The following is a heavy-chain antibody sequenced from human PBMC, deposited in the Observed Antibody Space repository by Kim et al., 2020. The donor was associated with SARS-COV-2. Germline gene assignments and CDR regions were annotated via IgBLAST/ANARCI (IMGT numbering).Heavy chain of an antibody. D-gene: IGHD5-18*01. V-gene: IGHV3-53*01. CDR3: ARVWVQLWKTGPFDY. Sequence: DSVKGRFTISRDNSENTLYLQMNSLRAEDTAVYYCARVWVQLWKTGPFDYWGQGTLVTVSS. J-gene: IGHJ4*02.